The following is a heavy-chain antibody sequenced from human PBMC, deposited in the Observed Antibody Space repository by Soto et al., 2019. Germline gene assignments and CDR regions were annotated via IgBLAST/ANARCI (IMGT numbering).Heavy chain of an antibody. V-gene: IGHV4-59*01. J-gene: IGHJ4*02. D-gene: IGHD1-26*01. CDR1: GCSLSGSC. Sequence: PETRSLTWPVAGCSLSGSCCNWIRQSPGRGLEWIAYIYNGGNTNYNPSLKSRLTISGDTSKNQFSLKLNSVTPADTAVYYCATGLIVGAPDYWGQGNLVNGSA. CDR2: IYNGGNT. CDR3: ATGLIVGAPDY.